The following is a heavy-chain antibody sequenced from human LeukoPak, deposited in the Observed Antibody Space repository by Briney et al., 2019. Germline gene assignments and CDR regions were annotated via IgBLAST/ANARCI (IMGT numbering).Heavy chain of an antibody. D-gene: IGHD3-22*01. V-gene: IGHV3-23*01. CDR3: ARAIDSSGFDY. J-gene: IGHJ4*02. CDR2: ISGSGGST. Sequence: GGSLRLSCAASGFTFSSYAMSWVRQAPGKGLEWVSAISGSGGSTYYADSVKGRFTISRDNAKNSLYLQMNSLRAEDTAVYYCARAIDSSGFDYWGQGTLVTVSS. CDR1: GFTFSSYA.